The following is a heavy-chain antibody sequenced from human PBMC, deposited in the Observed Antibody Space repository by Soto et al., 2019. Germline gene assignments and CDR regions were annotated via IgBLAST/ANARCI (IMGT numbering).Heavy chain of an antibody. CDR2: IGAAGDA. J-gene: IGHJ4*02. CDR3: TRGRLSGSYDY. D-gene: IGHD1-26*01. Sequence: SLRLSCAASGFTFTNYGIHWVRQAKGKGLEWVSGIGAAGDAYYSGSVKGRFTISRENAKNSLYLQMNSLRAGDTAVYYCTRGRLSGSYDYWGQGTLVTVSS. V-gene: IGHV3-13*01. CDR1: GFTFTNYG.